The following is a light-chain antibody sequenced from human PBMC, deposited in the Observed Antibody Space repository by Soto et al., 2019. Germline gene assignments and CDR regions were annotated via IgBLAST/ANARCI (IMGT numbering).Light chain of an antibody. CDR3: QQRNNWPPIT. CDR1: QSVRRY. Sequence: EIVLTQFPATLSLSPGERATLSCRASQSVRRYLAWYQQKPGQAPRLLIYDASTRATGIPDRFSGSGSETDFTLTITRLEPEDFAVYYCQQRNNWPPITFGQGTRLEIK. J-gene: IGKJ5*01. V-gene: IGKV3-11*01. CDR2: DAS.